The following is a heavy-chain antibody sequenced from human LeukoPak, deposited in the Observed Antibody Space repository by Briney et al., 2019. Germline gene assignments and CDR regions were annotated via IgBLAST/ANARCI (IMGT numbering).Heavy chain of an antibody. CDR1: GGSFSGYY. CDR2: INHSGST. CDR3: ARVPSDCSSTSCYLRRRDYYYYMDV. Sequence: SETLSLTCAVYGGSFSGYYWSWIRQPPGQGLEWIGEINHSGSTNYNPSLKSRVTISVDTSKNQFSLKLSSVTAADTAVYYCARVPSDCSSTSCYLRRRDYYYYMDVWGKGTTVTVSS. J-gene: IGHJ6*03. V-gene: IGHV4-34*01. D-gene: IGHD2-2*01.